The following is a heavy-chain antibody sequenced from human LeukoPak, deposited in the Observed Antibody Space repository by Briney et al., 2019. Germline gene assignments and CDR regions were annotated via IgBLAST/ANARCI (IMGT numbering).Heavy chain of an antibody. J-gene: IGHJ3*02. CDR1: GGSISSNSYY. Sequence: NPSETLSLTCTVSGGSISSNSYYWGWIRQPPGKGLEWIGSFYYSGSTYYNSSLKSRVTISVDTSKNQFSLNLSSVTAADTAVYYCARDVGMGLWFGGLRAFDIWGQGTMVTVSS. CDR3: ARDVGMGLWFGGLRAFDI. V-gene: IGHV4-39*07. CDR2: FYYSGST. D-gene: IGHD3-10*01.